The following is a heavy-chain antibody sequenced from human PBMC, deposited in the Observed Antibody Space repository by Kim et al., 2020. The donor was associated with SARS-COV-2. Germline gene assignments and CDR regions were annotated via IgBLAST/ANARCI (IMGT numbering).Heavy chain of an antibody. CDR1: GGSVSSGSYY. V-gene: IGHV4-61*01. Sequence: SETLSLTCTVSGGSVSSGSYYWSWIRQPPGKGLEWIGYIYYSGTTNYNPSLKNRVTISVVTSKNQFSLKLSSVTAADTAVYYCARGSLAMTTVTYFDYWG. D-gene: IGHD4-17*01. CDR3: ARGSLAMTTVTYFDY. CDR2: IYYSGTT. J-gene: IGHJ4*01.